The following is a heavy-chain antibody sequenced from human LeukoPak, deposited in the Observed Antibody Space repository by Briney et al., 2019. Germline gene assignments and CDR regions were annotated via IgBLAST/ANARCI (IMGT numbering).Heavy chain of an antibody. CDR3: ARRVHNTGWYSFDL. J-gene: IGHJ4*02. D-gene: IGHD6-19*01. Sequence: PSETLSLTCNISGVSMGNYYWNWIRQPPGKALEWLGYIYQTGSSNYNPSFRSRVTMSVDPSKNQFFLTVTSVTAADTAVYFCARRVHNTGWYSFDLWGQGTLVIVSS. CDR1: GVSMGNYY. V-gene: IGHV4-59*01. CDR2: IYQTGSS.